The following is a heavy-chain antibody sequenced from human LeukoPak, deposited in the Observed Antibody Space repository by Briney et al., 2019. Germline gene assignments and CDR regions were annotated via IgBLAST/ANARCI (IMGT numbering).Heavy chain of an antibody. J-gene: IGHJ4*02. CDR1: GGSISSYY. V-gene: IGHV4-59*01. Sequence: SETLSLTCTVSGGSISSYYWSWIRQPPGKGLEWIGYIYYSGSTNYNPSLKSRVTISVDTSQNQFSLKLSSVTAADTAVYYCARGMKAGVSTPSIDYWGQGTLVTVSS. D-gene: IGHD2-8*01. CDR2: IYYSGST. CDR3: ARGMKAGVSTPSIDY.